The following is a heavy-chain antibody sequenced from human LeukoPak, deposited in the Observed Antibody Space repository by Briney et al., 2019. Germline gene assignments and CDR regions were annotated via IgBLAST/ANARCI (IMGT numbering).Heavy chain of an antibody. CDR1: GFTFSIYA. CDR2: ITSRGEST. J-gene: IGHJ4*02. CDR3: AKDGLRRNFDY. V-gene: IGHV3-23*01. D-gene: IGHD4-17*01. Sequence: GGSLRLSCAASGFTFSIYAMSWVRQAPGKGLKWVSSITSRGESTWYVDSVKGRFTISRDNSKNTLYLQMNSLRAEDTAVYYCAKDGLRRNFDYWGQGTLVTVSS.